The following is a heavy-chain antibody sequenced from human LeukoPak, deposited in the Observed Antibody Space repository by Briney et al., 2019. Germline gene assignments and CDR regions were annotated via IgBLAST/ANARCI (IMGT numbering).Heavy chain of an antibody. J-gene: IGHJ4*02. CDR3: AREGPYYDSSGYYEHFDY. V-gene: IGHV3-21*01. D-gene: IGHD3-22*01. CDR2: ISSSSSYI. Sequence: GGPLRLSCAASGFTFSSYSMNWVRQAPGKGLEWVSSISSSSSYIYYADSVKGRFTISRDNAKNSLYLQMNSLRAEDTAVYYCAREGPYYDSSGYYEHFDYWGQGTLVTVSS. CDR1: GFTFSSYS.